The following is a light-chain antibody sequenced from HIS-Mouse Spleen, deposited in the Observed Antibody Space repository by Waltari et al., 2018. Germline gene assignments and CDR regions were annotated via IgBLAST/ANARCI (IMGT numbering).Light chain of an antibody. V-gene: IGLV2-8*01. CDR1: SSDVGGYNY. CDR3: SSYAGSNNLGV. Sequence: QSALTQPPSASGSPGQSVTISCPGTSSDVGGYNYVSWYQQHPGNAPKLMIYEVSKRPSGVPDRFSGSKSGNTASLTVSGLQAEDEADYYCSSYAGSNNLGVFGTGTKVTVL. CDR2: EVS. J-gene: IGLJ1*01.